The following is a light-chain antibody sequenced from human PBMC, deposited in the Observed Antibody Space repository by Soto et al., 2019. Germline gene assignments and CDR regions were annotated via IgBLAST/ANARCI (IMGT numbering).Light chain of an antibody. CDR1: ESVSSS. CDR3: QQYKDWPPVT. V-gene: IGKV3-15*01. CDR2: GAS. J-gene: IGKJ3*01. Sequence: EIVLTQSPATLSVSPGERVTLSCRASESVSSSLAWYQHKPAQPPRLLIYGASTRATDIPARFSGSGSWTQFTLTISSLQSEDFAVYYCQQYKDWPPVTFGPGTKVEIK.